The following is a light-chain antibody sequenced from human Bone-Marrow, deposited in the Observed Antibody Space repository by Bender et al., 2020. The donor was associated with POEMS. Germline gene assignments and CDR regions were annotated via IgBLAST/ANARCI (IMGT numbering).Light chain of an antibody. CDR1: SSNIGNNA. V-gene: IGLV1-36*01. J-gene: IGLJ3*02. CDR3: ATWDDSLKGPV. Sequence: QSVLTQPPSVSEAPRQRVTISCSGSSSNIGNNAVNWYQQVPGKSPKLLIYYDDLKPSGVSARFSGSKSGSSASLAISGLQSEDEAEYYCATWDDSLKGPVFGGGTRLTVL. CDR2: YDD.